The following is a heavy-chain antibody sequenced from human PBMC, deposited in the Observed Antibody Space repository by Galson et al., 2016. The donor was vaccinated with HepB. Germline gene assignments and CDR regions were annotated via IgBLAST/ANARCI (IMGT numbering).Heavy chain of an antibody. CDR1: GGSINGYF. V-gene: IGHV4-59*03. CDR2: VYYNGAT. J-gene: IGHJ4*02. Sequence: SETLSLTCTVSGGSINGYFWAWIRQPPGKGLEWLGHVYYNGATSYSPSLWSRVAMSVDMSKNQWSQRLNSMTAADTAFYYCARYDIRGYYYEIWGQGTLVTVSS. CDR3: ARYDIRGYYYEI. D-gene: IGHD3-22*01.